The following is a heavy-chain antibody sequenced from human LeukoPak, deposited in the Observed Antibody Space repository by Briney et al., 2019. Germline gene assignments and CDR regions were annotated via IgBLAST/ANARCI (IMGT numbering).Heavy chain of an antibody. CDR3: ARGGGSIYYYYYGMDV. J-gene: IGHJ6*02. D-gene: IGHD4-23*01. CDR1: GYTFTSYA. V-gene: IGHV1-3*01. Sequence: ASVKVSCKASGYTFTSYAMHWVRQAPGQRLEWMGWINAGNGNTKYSQKFQGRVTITRDASASTAYMELSSLRSEDTAVYYCARGGGSIYYYYYGMDVWGQGTTVTVSS. CDR2: INAGNGNT.